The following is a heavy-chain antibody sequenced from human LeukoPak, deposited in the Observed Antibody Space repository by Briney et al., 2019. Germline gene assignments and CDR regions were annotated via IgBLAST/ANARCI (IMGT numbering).Heavy chain of an antibody. D-gene: IGHD3-10*01. J-gene: IGHJ6*02. CDR2: INHSGST. CDR3: ARGMVRGSRIYYGMDV. CDR1: GGSFSGYY. V-gene: IGHV4-34*01. Sequence: SETLSLTCAVYGGSFSGYYWSWIRQPPGKGLEWIGEINHSGSTNYNPSLKSRVTISVDTSKNLFSLKLSSVTAADTAVYYCARGMVRGSRIYYGMDVWGQGTTVTVSS.